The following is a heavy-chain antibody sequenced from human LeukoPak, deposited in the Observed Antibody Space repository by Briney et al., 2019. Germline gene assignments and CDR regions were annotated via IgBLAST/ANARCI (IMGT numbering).Heavy chain of an antibody. CDR2: ISGSGGST. CDR3: ARDLPYYYGSGSYYNGNWFDP. Sequence: GGSLRLSCAASGFTFSSYAMSWVRQAPGKGLEWVSAISGSGGSTYYADSVKGRFTISRDNSKNTLYLQMNSLRAEDTAVYYCARDLPYYYGSGSYYNGNWFDPWGQGTLVTVSS. V-gene: IGHV3-23*01. J-gene: IGHJ5*02. CDR1: GFTFSSYA. D-gene: IGHD3-10*01.